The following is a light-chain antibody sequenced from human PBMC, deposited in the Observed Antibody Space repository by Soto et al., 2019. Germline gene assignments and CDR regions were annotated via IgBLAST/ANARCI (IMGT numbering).Light chain of an antibody. V-gene: IGLV7-43*01. J-gene: IGLJ2*01. CDR1: TGAVTSGDY. CDR3: LIYYGGAQV. CDR2: STS. Sequence: QAVVTQEPSLTVSPGGTVTLTCASSTGAVTSGDYPNWFQQKPGQAPRALIYSTSNKHPWTPARFSRSLLGGKAALTLSGVQPEDEAEYYCLIYYGGAQVFGGGTKVTVL.